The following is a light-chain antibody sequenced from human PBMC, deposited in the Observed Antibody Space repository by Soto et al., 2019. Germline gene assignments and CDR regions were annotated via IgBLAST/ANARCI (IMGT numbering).Light chain of an antibody. Sequence: GMTQSPGTLSLSAGERATLSCGASQSISSNYLAWYQRKNGQAPRLLIYGASSRATGIPDRFSGSGYGTDFTLTISRLETEDFAVYYCQQYGSSPLTFGGGTKVDIK. CDR3: QQYGSSPLT. J-gene: IGKJ4*01. V-gene: IGKV3-20*01. CDR2: GAS. CDR1: QSISSNY.